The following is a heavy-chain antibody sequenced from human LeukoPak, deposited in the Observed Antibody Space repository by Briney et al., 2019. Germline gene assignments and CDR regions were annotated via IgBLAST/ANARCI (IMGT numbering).Heavy chain of an antibody. CDR1: GGSISSSNW. D-gene: IGHD5-18*01. CDR3: ARSLEYSYGQFDY. V-gene: IGHV4-4*02. CDR2: IYHSGST. Sequence: SETLSLTCAVSGGSISSSNWWSWVRQPPGKGLEWIGEIYHSGSTNYNPSLKSRVTISVDKSKNQFSLKLSSVTAADTAVYYCARSLEYSYGQFDYWGQGTLVTVSS. J-gene: IGHJ4*02.